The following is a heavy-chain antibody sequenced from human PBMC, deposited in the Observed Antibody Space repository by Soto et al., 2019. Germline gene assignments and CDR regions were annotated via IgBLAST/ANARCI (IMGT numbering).Heavy chain of an antibody. J-gene: IGHJ3*02. V-gene: IGHV1-18*04. CDR3: ATSGPTATAGGGDAFDI. D-gene: IGHD5-12*01. CDR2: ISAYNGNT. CDR1: GYTFTSYG. Sequence: QVQLVQSGAEVKKPGASVKVSCKASGYTFTSYGISWVRQAPGQGLEWMGWISAYNGNTNYAQKLQGRVTMTPATTTRTSGVSISSPGSKATDVYYLATSGPTATAGGGDAFDIWGQGTMVTVSS.